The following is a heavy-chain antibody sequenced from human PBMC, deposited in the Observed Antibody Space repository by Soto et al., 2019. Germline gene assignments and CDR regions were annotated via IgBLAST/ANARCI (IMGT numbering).Heavy chain of an antibody. CDR3: GGAAAAKGRNGMDV. J-gene: IGHJ6*02. CDR1: GFTFNTYW. CDR2: VSNDGSFT. V-gene: IGHV3-74*01. Sequence: EVQLVESGGGLVQPGGSLRLSCAASGFTFNTYWIHWVRQAPGKGLVWVSRVSNDGSFTTYADSVKGRFTISRDNAKNTVFLQMNSLRAEDTAVYYCGGAAAAKGRNGMDVWGQGTTVTVSS. D-gene: IGHD6-13*01.